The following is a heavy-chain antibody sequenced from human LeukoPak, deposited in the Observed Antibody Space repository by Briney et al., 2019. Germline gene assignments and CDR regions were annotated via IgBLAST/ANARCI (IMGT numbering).Heavy chain of an antibody. V-gene: IGHV4-30-2*01. CDR2: IYHSGST. CDR3: ARESRADDNILTGYYTWYFDL. CDR1: GGSISSGGYS. Sequence: PSHTLSLTCAVSGGSISSGGYSWSWIRQPPGKGLEWIGYIYHSGSTYYNPSLKSRVTISVDRSKNQFSLKLSSATAADTAVYYCARESRADDNILTGYYTWYFDLWGRGTLVTVSS. D-gene: IGHD3-9*01. J-gene: IGHJ2*01.